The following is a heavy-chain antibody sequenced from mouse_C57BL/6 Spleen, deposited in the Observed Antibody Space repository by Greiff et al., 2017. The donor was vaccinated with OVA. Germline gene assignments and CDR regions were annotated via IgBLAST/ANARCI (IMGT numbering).Heavy chain of an antibody. J-gene: IGHJ2*01. CDR1: GYTFTDYS. Sequence: QVQLQQSGAELVKPGASVKLSCKASGYTFTDYSIHWVKQRPGQGLEWIGWIYPGSGSIKYNEKFKDKATLTADKSSITVYMELSRLTSEDSAVYSEASHEEDPYGDYGSFDYWGQGTTLTVSS. CDR3: ASHEEDPYGDYGSFDY. D-gene: IGHD2-13*01. V-gene: IGHV1-62-2*01. CDR2: IYPGSGSI.